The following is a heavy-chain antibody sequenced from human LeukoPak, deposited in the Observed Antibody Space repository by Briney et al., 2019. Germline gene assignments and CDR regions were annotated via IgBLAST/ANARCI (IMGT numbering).Heavy chain of an antibody. V-gene: IGHV3-30*04. CDR3: AKTLPTFYGSGSYYNGYFRWFDP. CDR2: ISYDENIK. CDR1: GFTFSSYA. Sequence: GGSLRLSCAASGFTFSSYAMHWVRQAPGKGLEWAAAISYDENIKNYADSVKGRFTISRDNSKNTLYLQMNSLRAEDTAVYYCAKTLPTFYGSGSYYNGYFRWFDPWGQGTLVTVSS. D-gene: IGHD3-10*01. J-gene: IGHJ5*02.